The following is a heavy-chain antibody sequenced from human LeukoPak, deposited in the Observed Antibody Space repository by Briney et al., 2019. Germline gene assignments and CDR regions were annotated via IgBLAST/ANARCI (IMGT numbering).Heavy chain of an antibody. V-gene: IGHV4-38-2*01. D-gene: IGHD4/OR15-4a*01. CDR3: ARLTTPFDY. J-gene: IGHJ4*02. CDR1: GYSISSGYY. Sequence: KPSETLSLTCAVSGYSISSGYYWGWIRPPPGKGLEWIGSIYHSGSTYYNPSLKSRVTISVDTSKNQFSLKLSSVTAADTAVYYCARLTTPFDYWSQGTLVTVSS. CDR2: IYHSGST.